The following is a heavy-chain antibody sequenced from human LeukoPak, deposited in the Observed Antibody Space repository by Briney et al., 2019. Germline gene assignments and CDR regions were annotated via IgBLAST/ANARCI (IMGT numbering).Heavy chain of an antibody. CDR1: GFAVSSNY. V-gene: IGHV3-53*01. Sequence: GGSLRLSCAASGFAVSSNYMSWVRQAPGKGLEWVSVIYSGGSTYYADSVKGRFTISRDNSKNTLYLQMNSQRAEDTAVYYCARGGGEPWSDYYYYMDVWGKGTTVTVSS. CDR3: ARGGGEPWSDYYYYMDV. CDR2: IYSGGST. D-gene: IGHD3-16*01. J-gene: IGHJ6*03.